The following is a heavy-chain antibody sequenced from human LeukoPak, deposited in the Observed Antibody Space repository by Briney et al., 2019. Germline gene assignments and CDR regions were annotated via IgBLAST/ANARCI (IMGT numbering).Heavy chain of an antibody. CDR3: ARDLDYGGYSNFDY. J-gene: IGHJ4*02. CDR1: GFTFSSYW. CDR2: INNDGSNT. Sequence: GGSLRLSCAASGFTFSSYWMHWVRQAPGKGLVWVSRINNDGSNTIYADSVKGRFTIARDNAKNTLYLQMNSLRAEDTAAYYCARDLDYGGYSNFDYWGQGTLVTVSS. V-gene: IGHV3-74*01. D-gene: IGHD4-23*01.